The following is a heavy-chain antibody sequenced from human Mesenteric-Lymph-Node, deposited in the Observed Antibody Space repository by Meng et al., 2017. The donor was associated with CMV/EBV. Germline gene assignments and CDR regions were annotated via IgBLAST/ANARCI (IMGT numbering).Heavy chain of an antibody. D-gene: IGHD6-13*01. CDR2: IYYSGST. V-gene: IGHV4-61*01. CDR1: DSVSSGSSY. J-gene: IGHJ2*01. CDR3: ARRPGYSSSYYWYFDL. Sequence: DSVSSGSSYWSWVRQPPGKGLEWIGHIYYSGSTDNNPSLTSRVTILVDTSKNQFSLNLNSVTAADTAVYYCARRPGYSSSYYWYFDLWGRGTLVTVSS.